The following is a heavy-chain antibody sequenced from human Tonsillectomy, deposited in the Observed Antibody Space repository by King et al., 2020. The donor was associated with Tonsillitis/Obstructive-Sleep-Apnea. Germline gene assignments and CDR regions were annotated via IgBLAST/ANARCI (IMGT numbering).Heavy chain of an antibody. CDR2: ISAYNGNT. CDR1: GYTFTSYG. Sequence: QLVQSGAEVKKPGASVKVSCKASGYTFTSYGISWVRQAPGQGLEWMGWISAYNGNTNYAQKLQGRVTMTTDTSTSTAYMELRSLRSDDTAVYYCARTYLRFLEWVNYYYMDVWGKGTTVTVSS. D-gene: IGHD3-3*01. J-gene: IGHJ6*03. V-gene: IGHV1-18*01. CDR3: ARTYLRFLEWVNYYYMDV.